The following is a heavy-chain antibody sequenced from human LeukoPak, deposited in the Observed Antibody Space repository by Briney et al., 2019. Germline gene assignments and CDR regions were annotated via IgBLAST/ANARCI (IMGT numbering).Heavy chain of an antibody. J-gene: IGHJ4*02. CDR1: GFTFSSFG. Sequence: GGSLRLSCAASGFTFSSFGMSWVRQAPGKGLEWVSAISSTGGTAYYADSVKGRFTISRDNSKNTLYLQMNSLRAEDTAVYYCRFYYGSIVLHTFDYWGQGTLVTVSS. D-gene: IGHD3-22*01. CDR3: RFYYGSIVLHTFDY. V-gene: IGHV3-23*01. CDR2: ISSTGGTA.